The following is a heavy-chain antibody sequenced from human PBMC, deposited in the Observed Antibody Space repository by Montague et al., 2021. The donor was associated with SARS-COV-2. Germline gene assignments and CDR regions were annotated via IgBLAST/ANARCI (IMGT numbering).Heavy chain of an antibody. CDR1: GFTFSSYG. CDR2: ISSSSYI. J-gene: IGHJ4*02. D-gene: IGHD1-26*01. V-gene: IGHV3-21*01. Sequence: SLRLSCAASGFTFSSYGMNWVRQAPGKGLEWVSSISSSSYIYYADSVKGRFTISRDNAKNSLYLQMNSLRAEDTAVYYCARETNWSYGSSFDYWGQGTLVTVSS. CDR3: ARETNWSYGSSFDY.